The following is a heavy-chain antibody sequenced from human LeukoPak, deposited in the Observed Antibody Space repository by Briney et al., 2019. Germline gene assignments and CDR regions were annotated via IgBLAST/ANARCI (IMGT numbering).Heavy chain of an antibody. Sequence: PSETLSLTCTVSGGSISSYYWSWIRQPAGKGLEWIGRIYTSGSTNYNPSLKSRVAMSVDTSKNQFSLKLSSVTAADTAVYYCAGIAVAGTDAFDIWGQGTMVTVSS. CDR1: GGSISSYY. D-gene: IGHD6-19*01. CDR2: IYTSGST. J-gene: IGHJ3*02. V-gene: IGHV4-4*07. CDR3: AGIAVAGTDAFDI.